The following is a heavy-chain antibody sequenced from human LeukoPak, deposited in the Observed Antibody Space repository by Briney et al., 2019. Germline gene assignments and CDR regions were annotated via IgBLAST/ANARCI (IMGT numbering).Heavy chain of an antibody. V-gene: IGHV3-21*01. D-gene: IGHD6-19*01. Sequence: GGSLRLSCAASGFTFSSYSMNWVRQAPGKGLEWVSSISSSSSYIYYADSVKGRFTISRDNAKNSLYLQMNSLRAEDTAVYYCARVAGGGVLDYWAREPRSPSPQ. CDR2: ISSSSSYI. J-gene: IGHJ4*02. CDR3: ARVAGGGVLDY. CDR1: GFTFSSYS.